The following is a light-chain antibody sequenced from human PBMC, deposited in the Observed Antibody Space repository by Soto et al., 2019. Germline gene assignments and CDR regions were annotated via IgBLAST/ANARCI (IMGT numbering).Light chain of an antibody. J-gene: IGLJ2*01. CDR1: SIDVGAHDY. Sequence: QSVLTQPASVSGSLGQSITISCTGTSIDVGAHDYVSWYQQHSGKAPKLIIYDVTSRPSGVSHRFSGSKSGNTASLTISGLQAEDEADYYCSSYRSSSTLEVFGGGTQLTVL. V-gene: IGLV2-14*01. CDR3: SSYRSSSTLEV. CDR2: DVT.